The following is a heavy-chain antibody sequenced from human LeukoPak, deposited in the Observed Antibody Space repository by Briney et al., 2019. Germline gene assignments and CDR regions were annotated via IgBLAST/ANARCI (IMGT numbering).Heavy chain of an antibody. J-gene: IGHJ4*02. CDR1: GFTFSSHG. Sequence: PGGTLRLSCAASGFTFSSHGMSWVRQAPGKGLEWVSTISGSGDNTYYADSVKGRFTISRDNSKNTLYLQMNSLRAEDTAVYYCAKDQADCSSTSCYERGFDYWGQGTLVTVSS. CDR2: ISGSGDNT. V-gene: IGHV3-23*01. D-gene: IGHD2-2*01. CDR3: AKDQADCSSTSCYERGFDY.